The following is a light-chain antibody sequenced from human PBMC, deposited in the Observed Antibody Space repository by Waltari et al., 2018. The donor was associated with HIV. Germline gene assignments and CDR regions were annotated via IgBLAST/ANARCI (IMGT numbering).Light chain of an antibody. CDR3: QQYNNWPGT. CDR2: GAS. V-gene: IGKV3-15*01. CDR1: QSVSSN. J-gene: IGKJ1*01. Sequence: DIVMTQSPATLSVSPGESATLSCRASQSVSSNLAWYHQQPGQAPRLLIYGASTRATGIPARFSGSGSGTEFTLTISSLQSEDFAVYYCQQYNNWPGTFGQGTKVEIK.